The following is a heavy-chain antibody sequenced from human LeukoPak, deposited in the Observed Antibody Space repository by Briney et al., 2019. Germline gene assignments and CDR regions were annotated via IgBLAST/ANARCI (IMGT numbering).Heavy chain of an antibody. J-gene: IGHJ3*02. CDR2: IYDSGSS. CDR3: AREPSNFGLGAFDI. CDR1: GGSIKSYY. V-gene: IGHV4-59*01. D-gene: IGHD3-10*01. Sequence: SETLDLPLTGPGGSIKSYYWSWIRQPPGKGLEWIGYIYDSGSSSYNPSLKSRVTMSVDTTKNRVSLKLSSVTAADTAVYYCAREPSNFGLGAFDIWGQGTMVTVSS.